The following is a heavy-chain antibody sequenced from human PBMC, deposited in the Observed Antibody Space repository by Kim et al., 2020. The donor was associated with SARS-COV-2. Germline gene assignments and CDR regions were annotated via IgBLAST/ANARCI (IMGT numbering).Heavy chain of an antibody. J-gene: IGHJ5*02. CDR1: GFTFSSYA. Sequence: GGSLRLSCAASGFTFSSYAMSWVRQAPGKGLEWVSAISGSGGSTYYADSAKGRFTISRDNSKNTLYLQMNSLRAEDTAVYYCAKGRGDIVVVVAATPPYPASWGQRTLVTVSS. CDR2: ISGSGGST. CDR3: AKGRGDIVVVVAATPPYPAS. V-gene: IGHV3-23*01. D-gene: IGHD2-15*01.